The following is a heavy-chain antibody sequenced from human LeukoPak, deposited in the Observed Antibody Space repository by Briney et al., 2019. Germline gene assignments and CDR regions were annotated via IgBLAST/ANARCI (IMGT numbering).Heavy chain of an antibody. CDR1: GGSISSYY. J-gene: IGHJ1*01. V-gene: IGHV4-4*07. D-gene: IGHD3-3*01. CDR3: AREAPRYDFWSGSEYFQH. CDR2: IYSTGST. Sequence: SETLSLTCTVSGGSISSYYWSWIRQPAGKGLEWIGRIYSTGSTNYNPSLKSRVTMSVDTSKNQFSLKLSSVTAADTAVYYCAREAPRYDFWSGSEYFQHWGQGTLVTVSS.